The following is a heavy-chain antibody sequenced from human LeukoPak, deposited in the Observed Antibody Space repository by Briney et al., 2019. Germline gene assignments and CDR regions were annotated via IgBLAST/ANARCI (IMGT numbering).Heavy chain of an antibody. J-gene: IGHJ3*01. CDR3: ARINWDDALDV. V-gene: IGHV6-1*01. CDR2: TNYRSTWYH. Sequence: SQTLSLTCAISGDSVSSSTAVWNWIRQSPSRGLEWLGKTNYRSTWYHDYAVSVTGRIIITPDTSKNQFSLQLNSVTPDNTAVYFCARINWDDALDVWGQGTMVTVSS. D-gene: IGHD1-1*01. CDR1: GDSVSSSTAV.